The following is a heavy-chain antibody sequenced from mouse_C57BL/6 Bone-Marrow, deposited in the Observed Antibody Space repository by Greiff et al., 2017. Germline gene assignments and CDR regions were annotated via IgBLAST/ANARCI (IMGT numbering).Heavy chain of an antibody. CDR3: ARARFTTVVADYAMDY. J-gene: IGHJ4*01. CDR2: ISDGGSYT. V-gene: IGHV5-4*01. Sequence: EVQRVESGGGLVKPGGSLKLSCAASGFTFSSYAMSWVRQTPEKRLEWVATISDGGSYTYYPDNVKGRFTISRDNAKNNLYLQMSHLKSEDTAMYYCARARFTTVVADYAMDYWGQGTSVTVSS. D-gene: IGHD1-1*01. CDR1: GFTFSSYA.